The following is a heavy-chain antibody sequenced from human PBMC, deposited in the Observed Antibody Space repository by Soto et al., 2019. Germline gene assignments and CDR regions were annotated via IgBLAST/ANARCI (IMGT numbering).Heavy chain of an antibody. Sequence: GGSLRLSCSASGFTFNSYAMHWVRQAPGKGLEYVSAISSNGGSTYYGDSVKGRFTISRDNSKNTLYLQMSSLRAEDTAVYYCVKGAITMVRGVIASAEYFHHWGQGTLVTVSS. CDR1: GFTFNSYA. CDR3: VKGAITMVRGVIASAEYFHH. J-gene: IGHJ1*01. CDR2: ISSNGGST. V-gene: IGHV3-64D*06. D-gene: IGHD3-10*01.